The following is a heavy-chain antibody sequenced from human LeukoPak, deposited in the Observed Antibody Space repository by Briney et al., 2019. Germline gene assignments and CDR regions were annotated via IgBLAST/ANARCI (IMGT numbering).Heavy chain of an antibody. CDR2: IRQDGSVQ. J-gene: IGHJ4*02. D-gene: IGHD3-10*01. Sequence: PGGSLRLSCAASGFTFSGYWMSWVRQAPGKGLQWVANIRQDGSVQHYVDAVKGRFTISRDSAKDSLFLQMNSLRPEDTAVYYCARDGFATGSHDFWGQGTLVTVSS. CDR1: GFTFSGYW. V-gene: IGHV3-7*01. CDR3: ARDGFATGSHDF.